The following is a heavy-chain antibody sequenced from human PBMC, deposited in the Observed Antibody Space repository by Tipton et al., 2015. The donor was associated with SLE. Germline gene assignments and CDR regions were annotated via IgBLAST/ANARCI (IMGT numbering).Heavy chain of an antibody. Sequence: TLSLTCTVSGGSISSGTYYWSWIRQPAGKGLEWIGRIYTSGSTHYDSSLKSRVTISLDTSKNQFSPKLSSVTAADTAVYYCARGTRAPLGFDIWGQGTMVTVSS. V-gene: IGHV4-61*02. CDR1: GGSISSGTYY. CDR3: ARGTRAPLGFDI. J-gene: IGHJ3*02. D-gene: IGHD3-3*02. CDR2: IYTSGST.